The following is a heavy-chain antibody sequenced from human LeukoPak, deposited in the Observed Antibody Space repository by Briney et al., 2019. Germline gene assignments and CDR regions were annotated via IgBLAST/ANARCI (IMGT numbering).Heavy chain of an antibody. D-gene: IGHD3-10*01. CDR3: ARLWREYYFDY. V-gene: IGHV3-30-3*01. Sequence: GGSLRLSCAASGFIFSSYTMHWVRQAPGKGLGWVSLISNDGSFKYYADSVKGRFTISRDNSKKTLYLQMNGLRAEDTAVYYCARLWREYYFDYWGQGTLVTVSS. CDR1: GFIFSSYT. J-gene: IGHJ4*02. CDR2: ISNDGSFK.